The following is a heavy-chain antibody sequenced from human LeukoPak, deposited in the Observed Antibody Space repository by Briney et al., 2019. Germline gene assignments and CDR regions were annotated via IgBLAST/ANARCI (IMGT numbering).Heavy chain of an antibody. CDR3: AKGRSIVGATRFFDY. Sequence: PGGSLRLSCAASGFTFSSYATSWVRQAPGKGLEWVSAISGSGGSTYYADSVKGRFTISRDNSKNTLYLQMNSLRAEDTAVYYCAKGRSIVGATRFFDYWGQGTLVTVSS. D-gene: IGHD1-26*01. CDR1: GFTFSSYA. J-gene: IGHJ4*02. V-gene: IGHV3-23*01. CDR2: ISGSGGST.